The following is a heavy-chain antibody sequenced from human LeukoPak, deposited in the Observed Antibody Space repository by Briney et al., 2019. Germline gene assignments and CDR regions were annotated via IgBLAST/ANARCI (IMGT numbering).Heavy chain of an antibody. J-gene: IGHJ4*02. Sequence: GASVKVSCKASGYTFTGYYMHWVRQAPGQGLEWMGWINPNSGGTNYAQKFQGRVTMTRDTSISTAYMELSRLRSDDTAVYYCARAVAEMFPPGFDYWGQGTLVTVSS. CDR3: ARAVAEMFPPGFDY. D-gene: IGHD6-19*01. V-gene: IGHV1-2*02. CDR2: INPNSGGT. CDR1: GYTFTGYY.